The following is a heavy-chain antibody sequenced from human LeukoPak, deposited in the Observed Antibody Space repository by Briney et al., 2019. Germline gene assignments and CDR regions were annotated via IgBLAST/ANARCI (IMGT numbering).Heavy chain of an antibody. CDR1: RLTFSTSG. CDR2: IGPTGSDR. V-gene: IGHV3-21*06. J-gene: IGHJ4*02. D-gene: IGHD1-14*01. Sequence: GGSLRLSCTASRLTFSTSGFNWVRQAPGKGLEWVASIGPTGSDRYHADSIEGRFTISRDNANNFLYLQMNSLRAEDTAVYYCATETNGRHYDYWGQGTLLTVSS. CDR3: ATETNGRHYDY.